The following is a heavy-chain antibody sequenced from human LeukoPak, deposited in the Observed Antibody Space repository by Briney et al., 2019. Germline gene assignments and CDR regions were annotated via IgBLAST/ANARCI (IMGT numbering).Heavy chain of an antibody. J-gene: IGHJ4*02. Sequence: GGSLRLSCAASGFTFSSCAMNWVRQAPGKGLEWVSSISGSGASTYDADSVKGRFTISRDNSKSTLYLQMNSLRAEDTAIYYCAKDRYGGYSFDSWGQGTLVTVSS. CDR3: AKDRYGGYSFDS. D-gene: IGHD4-17*01. CDR1: GFTFSSCA. V-gene: IGHV3-23*01. CDR2: ISGSGAST.